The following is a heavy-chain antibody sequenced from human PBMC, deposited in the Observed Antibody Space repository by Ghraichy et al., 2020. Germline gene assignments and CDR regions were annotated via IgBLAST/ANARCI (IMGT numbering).Heavy chain of an antibody. J-gene: IGHJ4*02. CDR2: TYYTGIT. CDR1: GGSIRSGGYY. D-gene: IGHD4-17*01. CDR3: ATNYGDYTKSVYEY. V-gene: IGHV4-31*03. Sequence: SETLSLTCTVSGGSIRSGGYYWTWIRQHQHPGTGLEWIGNTYYTGITDYNPSLKSRVTISVDTSKSQFSLSLTSVTAADTAVYYCATNYGDYTKSVYEYWGQGIQVTVSS.